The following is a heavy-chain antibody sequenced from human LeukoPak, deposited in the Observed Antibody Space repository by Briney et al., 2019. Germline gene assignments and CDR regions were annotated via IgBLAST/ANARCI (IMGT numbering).Heavy chain of an antibody. D-gene: IGHD3-22*01. CDR1: GGSFSGYY. CDR2: INHSGST. J-gene: IGHJ4*02. CDR3: ATLGEYYDSSGYYYN. V-gene: IGHV4-34*01. Sequence: SETLSLTCAVYGGSFSGYYWSWIRQPPGKGLEWIGEINHSGSTYYNAFLKSRVTISVDMSKNQFSLRLTSVTAADTAVYYCATLGEYYDSSGYYYNWGQGTLVTVSS.